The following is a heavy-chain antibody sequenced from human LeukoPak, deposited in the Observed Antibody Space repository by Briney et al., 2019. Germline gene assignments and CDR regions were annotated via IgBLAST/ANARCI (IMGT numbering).Heavy chain of an antibody. D-gene: IGHD3-22*01. CDR2: IKQDGSEK. V-gene: IGHV3-7*01. Sequence: GGSLRLSCAASGFTFSSYWMSWVRQAPGKGLEWVANIKQDGSEKYYVDSVKGRFTISRDNAKNSPYLQMNSLRAEDTAVYYCARSLYDSSGYWVGGAYYYYYMDVWGKGTTVTVSS. CDR3: ARSLYDSSGYWVGGAYYYYYMDV. CDR1: GFTFSSYW. J-gene: IGHJ6*03.